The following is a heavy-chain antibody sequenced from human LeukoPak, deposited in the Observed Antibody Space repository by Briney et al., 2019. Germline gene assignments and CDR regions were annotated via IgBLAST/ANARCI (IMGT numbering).Heavy chain of an antibody. D-gene: IGHD4-17*01. J-gene: IGHJ4*02. CDR1: GFTVSSNY. Sequence: GGSLRLSCAASGFTVSSNYMSWVRQAPGKGLEWVSVIYSGGSTYYADSVKGRFTISRDNSKNTLYLQMNSLRAEDTAVYYCARGLRGLYFDYWGQGTLVTVSS. V-gene: IGHV3-53*01. CDR3: ARGLRGLYFDY. CDR2: IYSGGST.